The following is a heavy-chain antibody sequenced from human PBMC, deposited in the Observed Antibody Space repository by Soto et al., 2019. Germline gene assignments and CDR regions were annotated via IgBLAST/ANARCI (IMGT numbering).Heavy chain of an antibody. CDR1: GFTFSSYG. V-gene: IGHV3-33*08. D-gene: IGHD4-4*01. CDR2: IWYDGSNK. Sequence: GGSLRLSCAASGFTFSSYGMHWVRQAPGKGLEWVAVIWYDGSNKYYADSVKGRFTISRDNSKNTLYLQMNSLRAEDTAVYYCARVTTVTTRGGWFDPWGQGTLVTVSS. J-gene: IGHJ5*02. CDR3: ARVTTVTTRGGWFDP.